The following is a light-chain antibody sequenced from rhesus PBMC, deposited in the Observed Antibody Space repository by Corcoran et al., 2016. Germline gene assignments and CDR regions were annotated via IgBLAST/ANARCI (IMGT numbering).Light chain of an antibody. CDR2: AAF. CDR1: PGISTY. J-gene: IGKJ4*01. V-gene: IGKV1-43*02. Sequence: DIQMTQSPSSLSASVGDRVTIPCRARPGISTYLNWYQQKLGKAAKRLIYAAFSLESGVPSRVSGSGAGTDFTLTISSLQPEDFATYFGLQYNSDPPTFGGGTKVETK. CDR3: LQYNSDPPT.